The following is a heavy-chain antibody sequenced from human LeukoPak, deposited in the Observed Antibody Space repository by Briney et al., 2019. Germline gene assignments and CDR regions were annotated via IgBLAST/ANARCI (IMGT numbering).Heavy chain of an antibody. J-gene: IGHJ4*02. CDR1: GYTFTSYY. Sequence: ASVKVSCKASGYTFTSYYMHWVRQAPGQALEWMGIINASGGSTSYAQKFQGRVTMTRDTSTSTGYMELSSLRSEDTAVYYCARGAEQWLVGIDYWGQGTLVTVYS. V-gene: IGHV1-46*01. CDR3: ARGAEQWLVGIDY. D-gene: IGHD6-19*01. CDR2: INASGGST.